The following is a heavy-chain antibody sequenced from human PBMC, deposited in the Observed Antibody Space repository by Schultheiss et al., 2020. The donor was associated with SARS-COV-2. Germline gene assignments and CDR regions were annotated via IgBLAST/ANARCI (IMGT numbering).Heavy chain of an antibody. CDR2: IYYSGST. CDR3: ARGKDYGGGGWYGMDV. Sequence: SETLSLTCTVSGGSISRSGYYWGWIRQPPGKGLEWIGYIYYSGSTYYNPSLKSRVTISVDTSKNQFSLKLSSVTAADTAVYYCARGKDYGGGGWYGMDVWGQGTTVTVSS. D-gene: IGHD4-23*01. V-gene: IGHV4-31*03. J-gene: IGHJ6*02. CDR1: GGSISRSGYY.